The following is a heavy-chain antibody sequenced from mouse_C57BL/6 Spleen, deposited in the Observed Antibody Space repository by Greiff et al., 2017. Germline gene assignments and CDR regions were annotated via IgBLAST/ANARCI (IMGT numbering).Heavy chain of an antibody. V-gene: IGHV1-54*01. D-gene: IGHD1-1*01. Sequence: QVHVKQSGAELVRPGTSVKVSCKASGYAFTNYLIAWVKQRPGQGLEWIGVINPGSGGTNYNEKFKGKATLTADKSSSTAYMQLSSLTSEDSAVYFCARRDYYGSSYVDYWGQGTTLTVSS. CDR2: INPGSGGT. J-gene: IGHJ2*01. CDR1: GYAFTNYL. CDR3: ARRDYYGSSYVDY.